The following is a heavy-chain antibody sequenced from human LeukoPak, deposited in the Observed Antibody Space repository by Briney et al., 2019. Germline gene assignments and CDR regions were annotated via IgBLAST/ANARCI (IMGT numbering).Heavy chain of an antibody. V-gene: IGHV4-4*07. CDR3: VRDRSGSGSYYLVDDAFDV. D-gene: IGHD3-10*01. J-gene: IGHJ3*01. CDR2: LYPSGTT. Sequence: NPSETLSLTCTASGDSIRGYYWNWIRQPAAKGLEWIGRLYPSGTTNYNPSLKSRVTMSVDTSKNQFSLRLRSVTAADTAIYYCVRDRSGSGSYYLVDDAFDVWGQGTMVTVSS. CDR1: GDSIRGYY.